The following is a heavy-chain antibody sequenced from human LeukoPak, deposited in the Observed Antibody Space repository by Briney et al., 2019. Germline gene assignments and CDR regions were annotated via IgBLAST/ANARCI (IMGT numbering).Heavy chain of an antibody. CDR3: ARGYDAFDY. D-gene: IGHD5-12*01. CDR1: GGSFSGYY. J-gene: IGHJ4*02. V-gene: IGHV4-34*01. Sequence: SETLSLTCAVYGGSFSGYYWSWIRQPPGKGLEWIGEINHGGSTNYNPSLKSRVTISVDTSKNQFSLKLSSVTAADTAVYYCARGYDAFDYWGQGTLVTVSS. CDR2: INHGGST.